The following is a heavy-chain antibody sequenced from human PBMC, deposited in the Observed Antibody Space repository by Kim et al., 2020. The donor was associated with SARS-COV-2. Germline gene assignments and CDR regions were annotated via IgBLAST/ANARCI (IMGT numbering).Heavy chain of an antibody. Sequence: KFQGRVTMTRDTSTSTVYMELSSLRSEDTALYYCARDTVPAAISYYACDIWGQGTMVTVSS. V-gene: IGHV1-46*01. D-gene: IGHD2-2*01. J-gene: IGHJ3*02. CDR3: ARDTVPAAISYYACDI.